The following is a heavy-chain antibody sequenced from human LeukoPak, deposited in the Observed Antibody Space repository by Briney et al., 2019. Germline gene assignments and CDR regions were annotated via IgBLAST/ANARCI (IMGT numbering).Heavy chain of an antibody. V-gene: IGHV3-23*01. Sequence: GGSLRLSCAASGFTFSSYAMSWVRKAPGKGLDWVSAIGGSGSSTYYADSVKGRFTISRDNSKNTLYLQMNSLRAEDTAVYCCAKEVPGSFDYWGQGTLVTVSS. CDR2: IGGSGSST. D-gene: IGHD3-10*01. CDR1: GFTFSSYA. CDR3: AKEVPGSFDY. J-gene: IGHJ4*02.